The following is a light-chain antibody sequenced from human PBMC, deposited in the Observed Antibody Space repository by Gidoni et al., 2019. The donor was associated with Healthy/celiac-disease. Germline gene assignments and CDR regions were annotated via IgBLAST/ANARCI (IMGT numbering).Light chain of an antibody. CDR2: EVS. CDR1: SSDVGGYNY. V-gene: IGLV2-14*01. Sequence: QSALTPPASVSGSPGQSNTISCTGTSSDVGGYNYVSWYQQHPGTAPELMIYEVSNRPSGVSNRFSGAKSGNTASLTISGLQAEDEADYYCSSYTSSSTLVVFGGGTKLTVL. J-gene: IGLJ2*01. CDR3: SSYTSSSTLVV.